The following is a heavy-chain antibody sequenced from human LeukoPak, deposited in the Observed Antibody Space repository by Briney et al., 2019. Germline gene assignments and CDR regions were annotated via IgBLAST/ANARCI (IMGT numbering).Heavy chain of an antibody. CDR2: VNPNSGNT. V-gene: IGHV1-8*01. CDR3: ARGTYSSSWYPGYYYYYYYMDV. D-gene: IGHD6-13*01. CDR1: GYTFITYD. Sequence: ASVKVSCKASGYTFITYDINWVRQATGQGLEWMGWVNPNSGNTGYAQKFQGRVTLTTDTSTSTAYMELRSLRSDDTVVYYCARGTYSSSWYPGYYYYYYYMDVWGKGTTVTVSS. J-gene: IGHJ6*03.